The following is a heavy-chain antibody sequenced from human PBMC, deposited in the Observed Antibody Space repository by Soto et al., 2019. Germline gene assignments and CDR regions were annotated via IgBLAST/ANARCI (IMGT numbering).Heavy chain of an antibody. CDR1: GFTFSTYA. J-gene: IGHJ4*02. D-gene: IGHD3-10*01. CDR3: AKGFYGSGSYYNERAFDF. Sequence: GGSLRLSCAASGFTFSTYAISWVRQTPGKGLEWVSVISGSGDFTYFADSVKGRFTISRDNPKNTIYLQMNSLRAEDTAVYYCAKGFYGSGSYYNERAFDFWAQGNLVTVSS. V-gene: IGHV3-23*01. CDR2: ISGSGDFT.